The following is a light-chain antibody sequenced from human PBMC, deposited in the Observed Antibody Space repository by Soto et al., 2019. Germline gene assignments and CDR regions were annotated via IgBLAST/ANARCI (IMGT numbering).Light chain of an antibody. V-gene: IGKV1-39*01. J-gene: IGKJ2*01. CDR2: VAS. Sequence: IQMTQSPSSLSASVGDRVTITCRASQSISSHLNWYQQKPGTAPKLLIYVASSLQSGVPSRFTGSGSGTDFTLSISNLQPEDCAIYYCHPSDSTPYTFGQGTKLEIK. CDR3: HPSDSTPYT. CDR1: QSISSH.